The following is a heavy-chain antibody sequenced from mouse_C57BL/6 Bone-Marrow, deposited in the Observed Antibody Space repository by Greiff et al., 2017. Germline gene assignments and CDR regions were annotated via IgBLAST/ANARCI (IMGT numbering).Heavy chain of an antibody. CDR3: ARDRRLYAMDY. CDR2: INPYNGGT. J-gene: IGHJ4*01. Sequence: DVQLQESGPVLVKPGASVKMSCKASGYTFTDYYMNWVKQSHGKSLEWIGVINPYNGGTSYNQKFTGKATLTVDKSSSTAYMELNSLTSEDSAVYYCARDRRLYAMDYWGQGTSVTVSS. CDR1: GYTFTDYY. V-gene: IGHV1-19*01.